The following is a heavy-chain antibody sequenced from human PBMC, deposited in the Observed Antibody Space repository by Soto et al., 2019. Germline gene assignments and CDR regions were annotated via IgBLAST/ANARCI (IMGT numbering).Heavy chain of an antibody. Sequence: GSLRLSCAASGFTFSSYSMNWVRQAPGKGLEWVSYISSSSSTIYYADSVKGRFTISRDNSKNTLYLQMNSLRAEDTAVYYCAKDPHSFDAFDIWGQGTMVTVSS. D-gene: IGHD2-21*01. V-gene: IGHV3-48*01. J-gene: IGHJ3*02. CDR2: ISSSSSTI. CDR1: GFTFSSYS. CDR3: AKDPHSFDAFDI.